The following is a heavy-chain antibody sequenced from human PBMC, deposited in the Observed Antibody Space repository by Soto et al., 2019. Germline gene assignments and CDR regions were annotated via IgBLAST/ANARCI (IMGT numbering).Heavy chain of an antibody. CDR3: AIWFYYDSSGYENPDY. CDR1: GYTFSNYG. J-gene: IGHJ4*02. CDR2: ISAYNGDT. Sequence: ASVKVSCKASGYTFSNYGVSWVRQAPGQGLEWMGWISAYNGDTNYAQKLQGRVTMTTDTSTSTAYMELRSLRSDDTAVYYCAIWFYYDSSGYENPDYWGQGTQVTVSS. V-gene: IGHV1-18*04. D-gene: IGHD3-22*01.